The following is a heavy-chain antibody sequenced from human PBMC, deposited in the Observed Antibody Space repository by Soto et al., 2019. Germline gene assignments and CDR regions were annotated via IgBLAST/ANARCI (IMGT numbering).Heavy chain of an antibody. D-gene: IGHD2-2*01. J-gene: IGHJ5*02. CDR3: ARGKDIVVVVGNWFDP. Sequence: SETLSLTCAVYGGSFSGYYWSWIRQPPGKGLEWIGEINHSGSTNYNPSLKSRVTISVDTSKNQFSLKLSSVTAADTAVYYCARGKDIVVVVGNWFDPWGQGTLVTVSS. CDR1: GGSFSGYY. V-gene: IGHV4-34*01. CDR2: INHSGST.